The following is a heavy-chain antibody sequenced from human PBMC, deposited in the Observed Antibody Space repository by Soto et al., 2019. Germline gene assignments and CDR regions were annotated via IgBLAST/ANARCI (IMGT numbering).Heavy chain of an antibody. J-gene: IGHJ4*02. Sequence: ASVKVSCKASGYIFTGNYMHWVRQAPGQGLEYMGWINPNNGATNYAQNFQGKVTMTRDTSISAAYMELSSLRSDDTAVYYCARGSPSLPSDYWGQGTLVTVSS. V-gene: IGHV1-2*02. CDR1: GYIFTGNY. CDR2: INPNNGAT. CDR3: ARGSPSLPSDY. D-gene: IGHD2-15*01.